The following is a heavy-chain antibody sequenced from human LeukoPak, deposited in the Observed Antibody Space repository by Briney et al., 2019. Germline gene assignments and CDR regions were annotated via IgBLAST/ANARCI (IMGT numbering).Heavy chain of an antibody. J-gene: IGHJ4*02. CDR2: MNPNSGNT. CDR3: ARGPAYCSGGSSYSIDY. V-gene: IGHV1-8*01. Sequence: ASVKVSCKASGYTFTSYDINWVRQATGQGLEWMGWMNPNSGNTGYAQKFQGRVTMTRNTSISTAYMELSSLRSEDTAVYYCARGPAYCSGGSSYSIDYWGQGTLVTVSS. CDR1: GYTFTSYD. D-gene: IGHD2-15*01.